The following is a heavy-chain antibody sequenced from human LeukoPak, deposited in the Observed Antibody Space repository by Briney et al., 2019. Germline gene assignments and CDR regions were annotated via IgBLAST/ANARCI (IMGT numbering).Heavy chain of an antibody. CDR1: GFTFSSYS. V-gene: IGHV3-48*01. CDR3: ARSPSGFDTPNFFDR. D-gene: IGHD3-10*01. Sequence: GGSLRLSCAASGFTFSSYSMNWVRQAPGKGLEWVSYISSSSSTIYYADSVKGRFTISRDNAKNSLYLQMNSLTVEDTAVYFCARSPSGFDTPNFFDRWGQGILVAVSS. J-gene: IGHJ4*02. CDR2: ISSSSSTI.